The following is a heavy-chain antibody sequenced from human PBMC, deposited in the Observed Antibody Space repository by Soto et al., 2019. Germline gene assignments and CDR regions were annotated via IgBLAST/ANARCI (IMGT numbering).Heavy chain of an antibody. V-gene: IGHV3-30*04. Sequence: GGSLRLSCAASGFTFSSYAMHWVRQAPGKGLEWVAVISYDGSNKYYADSVKGRFTISRDNSKNTLYLQMNSLRAEDTAVYYCARDPETDWGSGFDSWGQGTLVTVSS. CDR3: ARDPETDWGSGFDS. CDR2: ISYDGSNK. J-gene: IGHJ4*02. D-gene: IGHD7-27*01. CDR1: GFTFSSYA.